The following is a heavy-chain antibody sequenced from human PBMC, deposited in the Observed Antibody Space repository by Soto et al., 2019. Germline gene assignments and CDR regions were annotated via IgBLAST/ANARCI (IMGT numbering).Heavy chain of an antibody. Sequence: QVQLVQSGAEVKKPGASVKVSCKASGYSFTRHDINWVRQAPGQGLEWMGWINPSSGNTGYAQRFLGRLTMTTDTTTSTGYMELSGLKSEDTAIYYCAGEGILVSGGIGFYGMDVWGQGTTVTVPS. CDR3: AGEGILVSGGIGFYGMDV. J-gene: IGHJ6*02. D-gene: IGHD3-3*01. V-gene: IGHV1-8*01. CDR1: GYSFTRHD. CDR2: INPSSGNT.